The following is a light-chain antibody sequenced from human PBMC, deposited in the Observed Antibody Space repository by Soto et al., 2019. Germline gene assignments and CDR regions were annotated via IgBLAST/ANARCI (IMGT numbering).Light chain of an antibody. Sequence: DIQMTQSPSSLSASVGDRVTITCQASQDISNYLNWYQQKPGRAPKLLIYDASNLETGVPSNFXGSGPGTDLTYAIIKRLQEDIAPDCCQHDDNHRRVTFGRGTKVDIK. CDR1: QDISNY. CDR2: DAS. CDR3: QHDDNHRRVT. V-gene: IGKV1-33*01. J-gene: IGKJ3*01.